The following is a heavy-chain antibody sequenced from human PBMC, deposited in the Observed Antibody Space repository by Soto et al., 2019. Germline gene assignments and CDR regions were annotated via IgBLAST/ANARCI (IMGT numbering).Heavy chain of an antibody. CDR2: IYYSGST. CDR3: ASTVTEKLYYFDY. CDR1: GGSVSSGGYY. Sequence: PSETLSLTCTVSGGSVSSGGYYWSWIRQHPGKGLEWIGYIYYSGSTYYNPSLKSRITISVDTSKNQFSLKLSSVTAADTAVYYCASTVTEKLYYFDYWGQGTLVTVSS. J-gene: IGHJ4*02. V-gene: IGHV4-31*03. D-gene: IGHD4-17*01.